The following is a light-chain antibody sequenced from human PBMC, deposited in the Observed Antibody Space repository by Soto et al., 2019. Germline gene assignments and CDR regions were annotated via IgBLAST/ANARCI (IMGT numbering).Light chain of an antibody. V-gene: IGKV3-11*01. J-gene: IGKJ1*01. Sequence: IVLTQSPATLPLSPGERATLSCRASQSVSSYLAWYQQKPGQAPRLLIYDASNRATGIPARFSGSGSGTDFTLTISSLEPEDFAVYYCQQRSNWPAWTFGQGTKVDIK. CDR1: QSVSSY. CDR2: DAS. CDR3: QQRSNWPAWT.